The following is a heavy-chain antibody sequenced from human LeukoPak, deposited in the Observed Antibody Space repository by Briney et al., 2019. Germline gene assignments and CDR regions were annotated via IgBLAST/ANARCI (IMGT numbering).Heavy chain of an antibody. CDR2: ISGSGGST. Sequence: GGSLRLSCAASGFTFSSYAMSWARQAPGKGLEWVSAISGSGGSTYYADSVKGRFTISRDNSKNTLYLQMNSLRAEDTAVYYCAKDSTYYYDSSGYPYFDYWGQGTLVTVSS. V-gene: IGHV3-23*01. CDR3: AKDSTYYYDSSGYPYFDY. D-gene: IGHD3-22*01. J-gene: IGHJ4*02. CDR1: GFTFSSYA.